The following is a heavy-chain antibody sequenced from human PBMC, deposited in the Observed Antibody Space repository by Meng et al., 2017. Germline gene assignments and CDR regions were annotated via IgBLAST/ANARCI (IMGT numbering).Heavy chain of an antibody. Sequence: QGQLQQWGAGLLKPSETLSPTCAVYGGSFSGYHWSWIRQPPGKGLEWIGEINHSGSTNYNPSLKSRVTISVDTSKNQFSLKLSSVTAADTAVYYCARVPGGIGAADYWGQGTLVTVSS. CDR2: INHSGST. D-gene: IGHD3-10*01. V-gene: IGHV4-34*01. CDR3: ARVPGGIGAADY. J-gene: IGHJ4*02. CDR1: GGSFSGYH.